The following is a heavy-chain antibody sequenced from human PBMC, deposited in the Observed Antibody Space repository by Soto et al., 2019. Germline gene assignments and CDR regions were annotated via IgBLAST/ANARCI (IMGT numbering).Heavy chain of an antibody. D-gene: IGHD1-26*01. V-gene: IGHV1-69*01. CDR1: GGTFSSYS. CDR3: ARDGGRHSGGIDY. CDR2: IIPIFGTA. Sequence: QVQLVQSGAEVKKPGSSVKVSCKASGGTFSSYSINWVRQAPGQGLEWMGEIIPIFGTANYAQKFQGRVTITADESTSTAYMELRSLRSEDTAVYSCARDGGRHSGGIDYWGQGTLVTVSS. J-gene: IGHJ4*02.